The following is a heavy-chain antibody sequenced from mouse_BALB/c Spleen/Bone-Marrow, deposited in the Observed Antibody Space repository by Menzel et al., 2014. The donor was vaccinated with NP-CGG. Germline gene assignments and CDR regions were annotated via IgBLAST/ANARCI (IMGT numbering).Heavy chain of an antibody. Sequence: DVQLQESGGGLVQPGGSLKLSCATSGLTFSDYYMYWVRPTPEKRLEWVAYISNGGGSTYYPDTVKGRFTISRDNAKNTLYLQMSRLKSEDPAMYYCARQTAYAMDYWGQGTSVTVSP. V-gene: IGHV5-12*02. D-gene: IGHD1-2*01. CDR3: ARQTAYAMDY. CDR2: ISNGGGST. J-gene: IGHJ4*01. CDR1: GLTFSDYY.